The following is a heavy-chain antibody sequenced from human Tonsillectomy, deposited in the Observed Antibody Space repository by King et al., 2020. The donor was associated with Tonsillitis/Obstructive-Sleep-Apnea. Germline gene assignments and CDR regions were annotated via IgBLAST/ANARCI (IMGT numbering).Heavy chain of an antibody. Sequence: VQLVESGGGLVKPGGSLRLSCAASGFTFSAYSMNWVRQAPGKGLEWVSSISSSSSYIYYADSVKGRFTISRDNAQNSLYLQMNSLRVEDTAVYYCTREIAVAGTFVDYWGQGTLVTVSS. CDR1: GFTFSAYS. CDR3: TREIAVAGTFVDY. D-gene: IGHD6-19*01. J-gene: IGHJ4*02. CDR2: ISSSSSYI. V-gene: IGHV3-21*01.